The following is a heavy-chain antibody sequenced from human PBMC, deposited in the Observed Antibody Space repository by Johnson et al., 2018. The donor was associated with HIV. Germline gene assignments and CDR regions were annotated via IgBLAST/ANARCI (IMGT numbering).Heavy chain of an antibody. J-gene: IGHJ3*02. Sequence: QVQLVESGGGLVQRGGSLRISCAASGFTFSSYGMHWVRQAPGKGLEWVAVISYDGSNKYYADSVKGRFTISRDNSKNTLYLQMNSLRADDTAVYYCAKEKHGYHWTFDIWGQGTMVTVSS. CDR3: AKEKHGYHWTFDI. V-gene: IGHV3-30*19. D-gene: IGHD5-24*01. CDR2: ISYDGSNK. CDR1: GFTFSSYG.